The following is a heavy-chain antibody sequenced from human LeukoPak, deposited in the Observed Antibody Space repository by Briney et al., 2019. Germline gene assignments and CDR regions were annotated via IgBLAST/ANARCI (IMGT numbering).Heavy chain of an antibody. Sequence: TSETLSLTCAVSGYSISSNNWWAWIRQPPGKGLEWIGYIYYSGNTYYNPYNPSLTSRVTMSVDTSKNQFSLKLDSVTEIDTAMCYCARNQAVAANRGAFDIWGQGTMVTVSS. CDR2: IYYSGNT. V-gene: IGHV4-28*01. CDR1: GYSISSNNW. D-gene: IGHD6-19*01. CDR3: ARNQAVAANRGAFDI. J-gene: IGHJ3*02.